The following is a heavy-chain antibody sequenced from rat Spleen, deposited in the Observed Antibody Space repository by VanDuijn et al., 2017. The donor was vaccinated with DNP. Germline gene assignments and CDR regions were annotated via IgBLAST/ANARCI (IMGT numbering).Heavy chain of an antibody. J-gene: IGHJ3*01. CDR1: GITFSDHN. V-gene: IGHV5-25*01. D-gene: IGHD4-3*01. CDR3: TIAYNSGFVY. CDR2: FSTICDDT. Sequence: EVQLVESGGGLVQPGRSMKLSCAVSGITFSDHNMAWVRQAPTKGLEWVATFSTICDDTYYRDSVKGRFTISRDDAKSTLYLQMNSLRSEDTATYYCTIAYNSGFVYWGQGTLVTVSS.